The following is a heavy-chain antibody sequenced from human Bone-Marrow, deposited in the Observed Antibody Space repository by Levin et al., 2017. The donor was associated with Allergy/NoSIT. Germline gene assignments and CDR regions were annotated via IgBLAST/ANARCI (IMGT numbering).Heavy chain of an antibody. J-gene: IGHJ4*02. CDR3: ARDLSLGGFIDY. V-gene: IGHV3-7*04. Sequence: GGSLRLSCAASGFTFSDYWMTWVRQAPGKGLEWLGNIRQDGSEKHYVNSVEGRFSISRDNAKNSLYLQMNGLRADDPAVYFCARDLSLGGFIDYWGQGILVTVSS. CDR1: GFTFSDYW. CDR2: IRQDGSEK. D-gene: IGHD5-12*01.